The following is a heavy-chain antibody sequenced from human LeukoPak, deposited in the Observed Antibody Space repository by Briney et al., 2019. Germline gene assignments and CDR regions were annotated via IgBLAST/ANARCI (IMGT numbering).Heavy chain of an antibody. CDR3: ARRAGAYSHPYDC. J-gene: IGHJ4*02. Sequence: GGSLRLSCTVSGFTVSSNSMSWVRQAPGKGLEWVSFIYSDNTHYSDSVKGRFTISRDNSKNPLYPQMNSLRAEDTAVYYCARRAGAYSHPYDCWGQGTLVTVSS. D-gene: IGHD4/OR15-4a*01. CDR2: IYSDNT. CDR1: GFTVSSNS. V-gene: IGHV3-53*01.